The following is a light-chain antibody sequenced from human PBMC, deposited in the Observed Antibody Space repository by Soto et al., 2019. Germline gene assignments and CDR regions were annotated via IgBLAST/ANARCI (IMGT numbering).Light chain of an antibody. CDR1: QSVSSY. Sequence: DILLTQSPATLSLSPGERATLSCRASQSVSSYLAWYQQKPGQAPRLLIYDASNRAAGIPDRFSGSGSGTDFTLDISRLEPEDFAVYYCQEYENTPGTFGRGTRLEIK. V-gene: IGKV3-11*01. CDR3: QEYENTPGT. CDR2: DAS. J-gene: IGKJ5*01.